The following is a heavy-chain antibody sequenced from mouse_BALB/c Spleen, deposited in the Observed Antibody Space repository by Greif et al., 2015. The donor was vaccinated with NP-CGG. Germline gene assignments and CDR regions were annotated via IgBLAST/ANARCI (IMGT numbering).Heavy chain of an antibody. CDR1: GFTFSSYT. J-gene: IGHJ1*01. D-gene: IGHD1-1*02. V-gene: IGHV5-12-2*01. CDR2: ISNGGGST. CDR3: AREVEYFDV. Sequence: EVKLVESGGGLVQPGGSLKLSCAASGFTFSSYTMSWVRQTPEKRLEWVAYISNGGGSTYYPDTVKGRFTISRDNAKNTLYLQMSSLKSEDTAMYYCAREVEYFDVWGAGTTVTVSS.